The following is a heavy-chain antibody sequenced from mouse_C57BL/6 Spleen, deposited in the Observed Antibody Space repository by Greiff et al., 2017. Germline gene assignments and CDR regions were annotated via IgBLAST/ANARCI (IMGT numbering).Heavy chain of an antibody. V-gene: IGHV1-80*01. J-gene: IGHJ2*01. CDR1: GYAFSSYW. CDR3: ARSTVVADYFDY. CDR2: SYPGDGDT. Sequence: VQLVESGAELVKPGASVKISCKASGYAFSSYWMNWVKQRPGKGLEWIGQSYPGDGDTNYNGRFKGKATLTADKSSSTAYMQLSSLTSEDSAVYFCARSTVVADYFDYWGQGTTLTVSS. D-gene: IGHD1-1*01.